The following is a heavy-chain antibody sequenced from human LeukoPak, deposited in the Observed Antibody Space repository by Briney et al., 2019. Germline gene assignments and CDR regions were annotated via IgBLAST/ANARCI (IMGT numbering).Heavy chain of an antibody. J-gene: IGHJ4*02. CDR2: INSDGSST. CDR1: RFTFRSFR. D-gene: IGHD6-13*01. V-gene: IGHV3-74*01. CDR3: ARDPYSSSWYELYYFDY. Sequence: GGSLRLSCAASRFTFRSFRMHAVRQAPGKGLVWVSRINSDGSSTSYADSVKGRFTISRDNAKNTLYLQMNSLRAEDTAVYYGARDPYSSSWYELYYFDYWGQGTLVTVSS.